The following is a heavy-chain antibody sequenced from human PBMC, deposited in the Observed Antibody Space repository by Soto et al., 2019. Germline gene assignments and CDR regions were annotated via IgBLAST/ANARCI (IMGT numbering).Heavy chain of an antibody. CDR3: ARVSHSSSWYRSMGLLDY. CDR1: GYTFTSYG. D-gene: IGHD6-13*01. J-gene: IGHJ4*02. CDR2: ISVYNGNT. Sequence: QVQLLQSGAEVKKPGASVKVSCKASGYTFTSYGISWVRQAPGQGLEWMGWISVYNGNTDYAQKLEGRATMTTDTSTRKAYMELRRLRSNETDVYYCARVSHSSSWYRSMGLLDYWGQGTLVTVSS. V-gene: IGHV1-18*01.